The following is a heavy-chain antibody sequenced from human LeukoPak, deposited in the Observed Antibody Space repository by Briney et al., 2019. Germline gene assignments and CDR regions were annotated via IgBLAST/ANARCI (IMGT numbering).Heavy chain of an antibody. Sequence: PGGSLRLSCVASGFTFSRFWMHWVRQAPGEGLVCVSGISSDGTTTRYADSVKGRFTISRDNAKNTLYLQMNSLRAEDTAVYYCAGRYNWFDRWGQGTRVTVSS. CDR1: GFTFSRFW. CDR2: ISSDGTTT. J-gene: IGHJ5*02. V-gene: IGHV3-74*01. CDR3: AGRYNWFDR.